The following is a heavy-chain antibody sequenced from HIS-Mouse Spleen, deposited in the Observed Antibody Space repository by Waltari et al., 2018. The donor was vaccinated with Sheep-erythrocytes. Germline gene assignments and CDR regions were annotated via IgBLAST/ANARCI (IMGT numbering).Heavy chain of an antibody. V-gene: IGHV3-21*01. CDR3: ARVASGATFDY. CDR1: GFTFRSYS. Sequence: EVQLVESGGGLVKPGGSLSLSCAASGFTFRSYSMNWVRQAPGKGLEWVSSISSSSSYIYYADSVKGRFTISRDNAKNSLYLQMNSLRAEDTAVYYCARVASGATFDYWGQGTLVTVSS. J-gene: IGHJ4*02. CDR2: ISSSSSYI. D-gene: IGHD1-26*01.